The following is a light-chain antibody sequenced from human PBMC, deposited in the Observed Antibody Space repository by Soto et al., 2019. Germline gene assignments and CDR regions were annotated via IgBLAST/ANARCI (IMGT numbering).Light chain of an antibody. Sequence: EIVLTQSPGTLSLSPGERATLSCRASQSVSSSYLAWYQQKPGQAPRLLIYGASSRATGIPDRFSGSGSGTDFTFTISRLEPEDFAVYYCQQYGSSPGFTFGPGTTVDIK. J-gene: IGKJ3*01. CDR1: QSVSSSY. CDR2: GAS. V-gene: IGKV3-20*01. CDR3: QQYGSSPGFT.